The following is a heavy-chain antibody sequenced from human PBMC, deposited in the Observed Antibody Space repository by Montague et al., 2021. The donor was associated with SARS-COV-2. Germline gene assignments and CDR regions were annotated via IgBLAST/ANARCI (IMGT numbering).Heavy chain of an antibody. D-gene: IGHD2-21*02. CDR3: ARGSRVVAAIWTLKASLTSGFDA. CDR1: AGSFSGYS. Sequence: SETLSLTCAVYAGSFSGYSWSWIRQPPGKGLEWIGEINHSGSTNYNPSLKSRVTISVDTSKNQFSLNLSSVTAADTAVYYCARGSRVVAAIWTLKASLTSGFDAWGQGTLVTVSS. J-gene: IGHJ5*01. CDR2: INHSGST. V-gene: IGHV4-34*01.